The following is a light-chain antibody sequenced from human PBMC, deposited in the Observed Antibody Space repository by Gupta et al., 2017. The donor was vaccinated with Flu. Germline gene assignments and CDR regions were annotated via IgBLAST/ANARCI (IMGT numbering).Light chain of an antibody. Sequence: EIVLTQSPGTLSLSPGERATLSCRASQSVSSSYLAWYQQKPGQAPRLLIYGASSRATGIPDRFSGSGSGTDFTLTISRREPEDFAVYYCQQDCSSPSSFGQGTKLDIK. CDR3: QQDCSSPSS. V-gene: IGKV3-20*01. CDR1: QSVSSSY. CDR2: GAS. J-gene: IGKJ2*03.